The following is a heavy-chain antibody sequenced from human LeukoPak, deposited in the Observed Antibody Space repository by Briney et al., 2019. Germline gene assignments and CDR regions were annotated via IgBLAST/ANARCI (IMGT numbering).Heavy chain of an antibody. D-gene: IGHD4-17*01. CDR3: ARIPRYGDYYYYYYMDV. CDR2: IFSNDEK. CDR1: GDSISTYYW. Sequence: ETLSLTCTVSGDSISTYYWSWIRQPPGKALEWLAHIFSNDEKSYSTSLKSRLTISEDTSKSQVVLTMTNMDPVDTATYYCARIPRYGDYYYYYYMDVWGKGTTVTVSS. V-gene: IGHV2-26*01. J-gene: IGHJ6*03.